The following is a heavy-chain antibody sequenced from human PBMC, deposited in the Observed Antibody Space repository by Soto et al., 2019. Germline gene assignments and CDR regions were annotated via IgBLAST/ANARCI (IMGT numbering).Heavy chain of an antibody. V-gene: IGHV1-69*01. D-gene: IGHD1-1*01. CDR3: ARVRVTPFWNYYGMDV. CDR1: GGTFSSYA. CDR2: IIPIFGTA. J-gene: IGHJ6*02. Sequence: QVQLVQSGAEVKKPGSSVKVSCKASGGTFSSYAISWVRQAPGQGLEWMGGIIPIFGTANYAQKFQGRVTITADESTSTAHMELSSLRSEDTAVYYCARVRVTPFWNYYGMDVWGQGTTVTVSS.